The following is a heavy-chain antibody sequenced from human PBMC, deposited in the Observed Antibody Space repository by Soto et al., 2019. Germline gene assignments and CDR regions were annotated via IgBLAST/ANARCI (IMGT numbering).Heavy chain of an antibody. CDR3: AKDPYSAPHYFDY. D-gene: IGHD1-26*01. Sequence: GGSLRLSCAASGFTFADYAMHWVRQAPGKGLEWVSGISWNSGSIGYADSVKGRFTISRDNAKNSLYLQMNSLRAEDTALYYCAKDPYSAPHYFDYSGQGTLVTVSS. CDR1: GFTFADYA. V-gene: IGHV3-9*01. CDR2: ISWNSGSI. J-gene: IGHJ4*02.